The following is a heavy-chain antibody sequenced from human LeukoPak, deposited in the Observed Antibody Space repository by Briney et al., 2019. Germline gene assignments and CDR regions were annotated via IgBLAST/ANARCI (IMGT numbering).Heavy chain of an antibody. CDR2: ISSSSSTI. D-gene: IGHD4-17*01. Sequence: PGGSLRLSCAASGFTFSSYSMNWVRQAPGKGLEWVSYISSSSSTIYYADSVKGRFTISRDNAKNSLYLQMNSLRAEDTAVYYCARDRDYGDYLYFDLWGRGTLVTVSS. CDR3: ARDRDYGDYLYFDL. V-gene: IGHV3-48*04. CDR1: GFTFSSYS. J-gene: IGHJ2*01.